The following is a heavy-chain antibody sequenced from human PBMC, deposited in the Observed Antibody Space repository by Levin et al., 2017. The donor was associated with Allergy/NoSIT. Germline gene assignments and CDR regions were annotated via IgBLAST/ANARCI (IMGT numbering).Heavy chain of an antibody. CDR2: ISYDGSNK. J-gene: IGHJ3*02. Sequence: PGGSLRLSCAASGFTFSSYGMHWVRQAPGKGLEWVAVISYDGSNKYYADSVKGRFTISRDNSKNTLYLQMNSLRAEDTAVYYCAKVLGKYYYDGVDIWGQGTMVTVSS. D-gene: IGHD3-22*01. V-gene: IGHV3-30*18. CDR1: GFTFSSYG. CDR3: AKVLGKYYYDGVDI.